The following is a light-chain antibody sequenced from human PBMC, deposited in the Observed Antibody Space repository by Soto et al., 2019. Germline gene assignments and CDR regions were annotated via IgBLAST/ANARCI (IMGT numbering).Light chain of an antibody. CDR1: QSISSY. V-gene: IGKV1-39*01. CDR2: AAS. CDR3: QHSTTWT. J-gene: IGKJ1*01. Sequence: DIQMTQSPSSLSASVGYRVTITWRASQSISSYLNWYQQKPGKAPKLLIYAASSLQSGVPSRFSGSGSETDFTLTISSLQPEDFATYSCQHSTTWTFGQGTKVDIK.